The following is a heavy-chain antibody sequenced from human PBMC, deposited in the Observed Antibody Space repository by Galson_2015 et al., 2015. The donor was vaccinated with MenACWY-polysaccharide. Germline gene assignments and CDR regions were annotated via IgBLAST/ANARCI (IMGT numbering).Heavy chain of an antibody. J-gene: IGHJ6*03. Sequence: QSGAEVKKPGEFLKISRKGSGYDFTTYWIAWVRQMPGKGLEWMGIIYPGDSDSTYSPSFQGQVTFSVDKSITTAYLQWASLKASDTAIYYCARLTGPYSYYFYYMDVWGKGTTVTVSS. CDR1: GYDFTTYW. D-gene: IGHD3-9*01. CDR2: IYPGDSDS. V-gene: IGHV5-51*01. CDR3: ARLTGPYSYYFYYMDV.